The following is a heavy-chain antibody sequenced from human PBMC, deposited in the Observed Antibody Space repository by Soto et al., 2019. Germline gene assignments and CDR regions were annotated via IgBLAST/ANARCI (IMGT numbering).Heavy chain of an antibody. CDR3: ARTDFWSGYYHVGMDV. CDR2: INPSGGST. Sequence: ASVKVSCKASGYTFTSYYMHWVRQAPGQGPEWMGIINPSGGSTSYAQKFQGRVTMTRDTSTSTVYMELSSLRSEDTAVYYCARTDFWSGYYHVGMDVWGQGTTVTVSS. J-gene: IGHJ6*02. V-gene: IGHV1-46*01. CDR1: GYTFTSYY. D-gene: IGHD3-3*01.